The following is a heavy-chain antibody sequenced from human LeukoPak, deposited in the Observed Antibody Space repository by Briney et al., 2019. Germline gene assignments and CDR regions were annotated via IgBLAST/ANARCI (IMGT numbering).Heavy chain of an antibody. CDR2: HHPDSGSR. D-gene: IGHD3-3*01. CDR3: ASLHMEITIFGVVSSRENAFDI. CDR1: GYTFTGYY. Sequence: GASVKVSCKASGYTFTGYYMHWVRQSPGQGGEGMGGHHPDSGSRNFAHKFHDRVTMNRDTPISAAYVEVSRLRSDDTAVYYCASLHMEITIFGVVSSRENAFDIWGQGTMVTVSS. J-gene: IGHJ3*02. V-gene: IGHV1-2*07.